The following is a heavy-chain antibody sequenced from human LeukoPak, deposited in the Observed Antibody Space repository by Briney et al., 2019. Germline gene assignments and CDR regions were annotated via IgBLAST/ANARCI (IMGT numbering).Heavy chain of an antibody. CDR1: GGSISSYY. J-gene: IGHJ4*02. CDR3: ARFSTGTTSNFDY. Sequence: SQTLSLTCTVSGGSISSYYWSWIRQPPGKGLGWIGYIYYSGSTNYNPSLKSRVTISVDTSKNQFSLKLSSVTAADTAVYYCARFSTGTTSNFDYWGQGTLVTVSS. D-gene: IGHD1-7*01. V-gene: IGHV4-59*01. CDR2: IYYSGST.